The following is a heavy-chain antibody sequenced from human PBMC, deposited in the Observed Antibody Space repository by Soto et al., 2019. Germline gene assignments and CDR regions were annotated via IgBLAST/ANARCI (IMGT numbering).Heavy chain of an antibody. CDR3: ARDHNYFDY. CDR2: IRYDGSNK. V-gene: IGHV3-33*01. CDR1: GFTFSSYG. J-gene: IGHJ4*02. Sequence: QVQLVESGGGVVQPGRSLRLSCAASGFTFSSYGMHWVRQAPGKGLEWVAVIRYDGSNKYYADSVKGRFTISRDNSKNTLYLQMNSLRAEDTAVYYCARDHNYFDYWGQGTLVTVSS.